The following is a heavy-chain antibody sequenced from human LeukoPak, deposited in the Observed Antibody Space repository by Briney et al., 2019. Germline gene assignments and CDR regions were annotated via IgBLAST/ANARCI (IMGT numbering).Heavy chain of an antibody. CDR2: IIPIFGTA. Sequence: SVKVSCKASGGTFSSYVISWVRQAPGQGLEWMGGIIPIFGTANYAQKFQGRVTITANKSTSTAYMELSSLRSEDTAVYYCARVGGYDSNYFDYWGQGTLVTVSS. D-gene: IGHD5-12*01. CDR1: GGTFSSYV. CDR3: ARVGGYDSNYFDY. V-gene: IGHV1-69*06. J-gene: IGHJ4*02.